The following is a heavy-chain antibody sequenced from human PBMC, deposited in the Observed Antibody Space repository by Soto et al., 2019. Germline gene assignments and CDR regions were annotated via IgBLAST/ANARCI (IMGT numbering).Heavy chain of an antibody. CDR1: GGSISSSNW. CDR2: IYHSGST. D-gene: IGHD3-3*01. V-gene: IGHV4-4*02. CDR3: ARDFVRGEFWDY. J-gene: IGHJ4*02. Sequence: PSETLSLTCAVSGGSISSSNWWSWVRQPAGKGLEWIGEIYHSGSTNYNPSLKSRVTISVDKSKNQFSLKLSSVTAADTAVYFCARDFVRGEFWDYWGQGTLVTVSS.